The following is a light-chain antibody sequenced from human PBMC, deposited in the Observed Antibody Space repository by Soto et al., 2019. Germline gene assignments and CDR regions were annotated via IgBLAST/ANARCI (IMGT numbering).Light chain of an antibody. CDR3: TSYAGSNNLL. V-gene: IGLV2-8*01. CDR2: EVS. CDR1: SSDVGGYNY. Sequence: QSALTQPPSASGSPGQSVTISCTGTSSDVGGYNYVSWYQQHPGKAPKLMIYEVSKRPSGVPDRFSGSKSGNTASLTVSGLQGEDEADYYCTSYAGSNNLLFGGVTKLTVL. J-gene: IGLJ2*01.